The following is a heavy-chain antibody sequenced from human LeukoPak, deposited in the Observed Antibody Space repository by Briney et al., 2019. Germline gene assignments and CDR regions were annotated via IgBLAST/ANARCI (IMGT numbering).Heavy chain of an antibody. J-gene: IGHJ2*01. V-gene: IGHV4-59*01. CDR3: ARVFGAYCSGGSCYSSWYFDL. Sequence: PSETLSLPCTLSGGSLSRSYWSWIRQPPRKGPEGMGYIYYSGCTNYNPSLRSRVTISVDTSKNQFSLKLRSVTAADTAVYYCARVFGAYCSGGSCYSSWYFDLWGRGTLVTVS. CDR1: GGSLSRSY. CDR2: IYYSGCT. D-gene: IGHD2-15*01.